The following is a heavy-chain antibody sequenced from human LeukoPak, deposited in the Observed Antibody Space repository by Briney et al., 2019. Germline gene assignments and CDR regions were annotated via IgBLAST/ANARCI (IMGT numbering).Heavy chain of an antibody. V-gene: IGHV3-23*01. CDR1: GFTFSSYA. Sequence: GGSLRLSCAASGFTFSSYAMSWVRQAPGKGLEWVSAISGSGGSTYYADSVKGRFTISRDNSKNTLYLQMNSLRAEDTAVYYCASKGPRIFGNYGMDVWGQGTTVTVSS. CDR3: ASKGPRIFGNYGMDV. D-gene: IGHD3-3*02. J-gene: IGHJ6*02. CDR2: ISGSGGST.